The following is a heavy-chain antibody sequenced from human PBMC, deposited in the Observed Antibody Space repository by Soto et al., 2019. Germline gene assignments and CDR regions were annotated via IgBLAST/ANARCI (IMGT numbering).Heavy chain of an antibody. Sequence: LRLSCAASGFTFSTYTMNWVRQAPGKGLEWISSISSGSSYIYYAGSVKGRFTISRDNAKNSLFLQMNSLRADDTAVYYCARDILSGGAYPDSWGQGTKVTVSS. CDR3: ARDILSGGAYPDS. J-gene: IGHJ5*01. V-gene: IGHV3-21*01. CDR1: GFTFSTYT. CDR2: ISSGSSYI. D-gene: IGHD3-10*01.